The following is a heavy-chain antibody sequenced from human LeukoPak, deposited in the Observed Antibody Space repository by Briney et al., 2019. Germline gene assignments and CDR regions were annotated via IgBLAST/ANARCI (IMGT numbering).Heavy chain of an antibody. J-gene: IGHJ5*02. CDR3: ARRGCVQLWLRRWFDP. CDR1: GGSFSGYY. Sequence: SETLSLTCAVYGGSFSGYYWSWIRQPPGRGLQWIGEINHSGSTNYNQSLNSRVTISVDTSKNQFSLKLSSVTAADTAVYYCARRGCVQLWLRRWFDPRGQGTLVTVSS. CDR2: INHSGST. D-gene: IGHD5-18*01. V-gene: IGHV4-34*01.